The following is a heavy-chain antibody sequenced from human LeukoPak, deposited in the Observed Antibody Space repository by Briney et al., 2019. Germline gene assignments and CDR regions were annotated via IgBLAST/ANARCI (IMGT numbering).Heavy chain of an antibody. CDR3: ARERDTAMVRSGAFDI. CDR1: GFTFNSYW. Sequence: TGGSLRLSCAASGFTFNSYWMSWVRQAPGKGLEWVANIKQDGSEKYYVDSVKGRFTISRDNAKNSLYLQMNSLRAEDTAVYYCARERDTAMVRSGAFDIWGEETMVTVSS. CDR2: IKQDGSEK. J-gene: IGHJ3*02. D-gene: IGHD5-18*01. V-gene: IGHV3-7*03.